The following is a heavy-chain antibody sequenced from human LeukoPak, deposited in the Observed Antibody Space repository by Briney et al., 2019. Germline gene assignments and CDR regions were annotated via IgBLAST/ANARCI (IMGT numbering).Heavy chain of an antibody. J-gene: IGHJ4*02. Sequence: SETLSLTCTVSGGSISSSSYYWGWIRQPPGKGLEWIGSIYYSGSTYYNPSLKSRVTISVDTSKNQFSLKLSSVTAADTAVYYRARLGSPVVYFDYWGQGTLVTVSS. D-gene: IGHD2-2*01. CDR3: ARLGSPVVYFDY. V-gene: IGHV4-39*01. CDR1: GGSISSSSYY. CDR2: IYYSGST.